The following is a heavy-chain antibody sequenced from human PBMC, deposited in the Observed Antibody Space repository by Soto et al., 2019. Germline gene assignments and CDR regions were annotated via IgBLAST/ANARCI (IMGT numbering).Heavy chain of an antibody. J-gene: IGHJ4*02. V-gene: IGHV1-18*04. CDR3: VWGGLETGYYRDMDY. CDR2: ISAYNGDT. CDR1: GSTFKNYG. Sequence: QDHLVQSGAEVKKLGASAKVSCKASGSTFKNYGINCVRQAPGRGLAWMAWISAYNGDTSYAQHCPCRGTVTIETVTNTAYMELRSLRPDDTAVYFCVWGGLETGYYRDMDYWGQGPLVSVSS. D-gene: IGHD3-9*01.